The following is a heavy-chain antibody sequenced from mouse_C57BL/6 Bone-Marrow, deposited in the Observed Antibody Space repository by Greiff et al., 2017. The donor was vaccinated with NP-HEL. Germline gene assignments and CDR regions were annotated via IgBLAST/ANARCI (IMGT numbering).Heavy chain of an antibody. V-gene: IGHV5-9*01. D-gene: IGHD2-13*01. CDR1: GFTFSSYT. Sequence: EVQGVESGGGLVKPGGSLKLSCAASGFTFSSYTMSWVRQTPEKRLEWVATISGGGGNTYYPDSVKGRFTISRDNAKNTLYLQMSRLRSEDTALYYCARRGVTMGFAYWGQGTLVTVSA. CDR3: ARRGVTMGFAY. CDR2: ISGGGGNT. J-gene: IGHJ3*01.